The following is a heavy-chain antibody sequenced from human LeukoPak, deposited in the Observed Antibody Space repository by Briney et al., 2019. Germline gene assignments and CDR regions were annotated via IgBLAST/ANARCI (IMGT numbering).Heavy chain of an antibody. D-gene: IGHD3-9*01. CDR3: ARDSPGLLRYFDWLPDRYYYYYGMDV. V-gene: IGHV3-74*01. CDR1: GFTFSSYW. CDR2: INSDGSST. J-gene: IGHJ6*02. Sequence: GGSLRLSCAASGFTFSSYWMHWVRQAPGKGLVWVSRINSDGSSTSYADSVKGRFTISRDNAKNTLYLQMNSLRAEDTAVYYCARDSPGLLRYFDWLPDRYYYYYGMDVWGQGTTVTVSS.